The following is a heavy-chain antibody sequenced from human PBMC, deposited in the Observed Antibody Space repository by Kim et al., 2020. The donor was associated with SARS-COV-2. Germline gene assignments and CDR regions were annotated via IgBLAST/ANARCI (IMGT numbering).Heavy chain of an antibody. CDR1: GGSISSYY. CDR3: ARGGVITVVRGVIDYYYGMDV. Sequence: SETLSLTCTVSGGSISSYYWSWIRQPPGKGLEWIGYIYYSGSTNYNPSLKSRVTISVDTSKNQFSLKLSSVTAADTAVYYCARGGVITVVRGVIDYYYGMDVWGQGTTVTVSS. D-gene: IGHD3-10*01. V-gene: IGHV4-59*13. CDR2: IYYSGST. J-gene: IGHJ6*02.